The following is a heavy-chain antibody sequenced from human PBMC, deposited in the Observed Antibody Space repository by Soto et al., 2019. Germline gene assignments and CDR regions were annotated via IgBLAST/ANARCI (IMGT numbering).Heavy chain of an antibody. CDR1: GVSLTSPGMC. J-gene: IGHJ6*02. D-gene: IGHD1-20*01. Sequence: GPTLVNPTETLTLSCTFSGVSLTSPGMCVSWIRQSPRKALEWLALIERDDDDKYYSTSLKTRLTISKDTRKNQVVLTMANMEPADTATYYCARSIRGPRRFNGMDVWGQGTTVTFSS. CDR3: ARSIRGPRRFNGMDV. CDR2: IERDDDDK. V-gene: IGHV2-70*13.